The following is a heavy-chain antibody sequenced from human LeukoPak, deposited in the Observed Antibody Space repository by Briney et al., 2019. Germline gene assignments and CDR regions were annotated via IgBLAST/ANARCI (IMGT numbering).Heavy chain of an antibody. J-gene: IGHJ5*02. Sequence: GGSLRLSCAASGFTFSSYGMSWVRQAPGKGLEWVSAISGSGGSTYYADSVKGRFTISRDNSKNTLYLQMDSLRAEDTAVYYCAKDDSSSWYFSPTWFDPWGQGTLVTVSS. CDR1: GFTFSSYG. CDR2: ISGSGGST. D-gene: IGHD6-13*01. V-gene: IGHV3-23*01. CDR3: AKDDSSSWYFSPTWFDP.